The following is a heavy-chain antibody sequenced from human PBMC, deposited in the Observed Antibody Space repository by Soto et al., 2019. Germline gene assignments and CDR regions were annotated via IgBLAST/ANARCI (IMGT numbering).Heavy chain of an antibody. Sequence: QVQLVESGGGVVQPGRSLRLSCAASGFTFSSYGMHWVRQAPGKGLEWVAVISYDGSNKYYADSVKSRFTISRDNSKNTLYLRMNSLRAEDTAVYYCALEGVVVAATAQAVDYWGQGTLVTVSS. CDR3: ALEGVVVAATAQAVDY. V-gene: IGHV3-30*03. CDR2: ISYDGSNK. CDR1: GFTFSSYG. J-gene: IGHJ4*02. D-gene: IGHD2-15*01.